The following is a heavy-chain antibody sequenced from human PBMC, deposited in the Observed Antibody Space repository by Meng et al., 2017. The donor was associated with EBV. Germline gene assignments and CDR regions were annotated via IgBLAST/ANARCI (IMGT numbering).Heavy chain of an antibody. D-gene: IGHD2-15*01. J-gene: IGHJ5*02. Sequence: GQRVESGAEVKKPGASVKVSCKASGYTFTSYEINWVRQATGQGLEWMGWMNPNSGNTGYAQKFQGRVTMTRNTSISTAYMELSSLRSEDTAVYYCARGRGVYCSGGSCYPGWFDPWGQGTLVTVSS. V-gene: IGHV1-8*01. CDR3: ARGRGVYCSGGSCYPGWFDP. CDR1: GYTFTSYE. CDR2: MNPNSGNT.